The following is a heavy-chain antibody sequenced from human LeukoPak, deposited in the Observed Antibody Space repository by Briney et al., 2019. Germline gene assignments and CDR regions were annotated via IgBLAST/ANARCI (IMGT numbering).Heavy chain of an antibody. J-gene: IGHJ4*02. CDR1: GFNFNNFA. CDR2: MTGPADTT. CDR3: AKGAEIDH. V-gene: IGHV3-23*01. Sequence: WGSLRLSCAASGFNFNNFAMSWVRQAPGKGLEWLSAMTGPADTTYYAESVKGRFTISRDYSKSMVFLQMNSLRVEDTAIYYCAKGAEIDHWGQGTLVTVSS.